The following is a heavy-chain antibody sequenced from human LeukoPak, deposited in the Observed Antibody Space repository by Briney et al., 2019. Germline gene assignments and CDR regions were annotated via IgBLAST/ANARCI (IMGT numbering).Heavy chain of an antibody. D-gene: IGHD2-8*01. J-gene: IGHJ6*02. CDR1: GGSFSGYY. Sequence: PSETLSLTCAVYGGSFSGYYWSWIRQPPGKGLEWIGEINHSGSTNYNPPLKSRVTISVDTSKNQFSLKLSSVTAADTAAYYCARGANGPDYYYYYGMDVWGQGTTVTVSS. CDR3: ARGANGPDYYYYYGMDV. V-gene: IGHV4-34*01. CDR2: INHSGST.